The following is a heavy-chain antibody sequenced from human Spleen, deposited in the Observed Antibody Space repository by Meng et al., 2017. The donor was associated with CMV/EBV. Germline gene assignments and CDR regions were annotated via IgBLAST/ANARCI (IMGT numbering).Heavy chain of an antibody. D-gene: IGHD2-2*02. CDR2: INPNSGGT. CDR3: ARAGDCNSISCYTFDL. CDR1: GYTFTGYY. Sequence: ASVKVSCKASGYTFTGYYMHWVRQAPGQGLEWMGWINPNSGGTKYAQKFQGRVTMTRDTSISTAYMELTRLRSDDTAVYYCARAGDCNSISCYTFDLWGQGTMVTVSS. V-gene: IGHV1-2*02. J-gene: IGHJ3*01.